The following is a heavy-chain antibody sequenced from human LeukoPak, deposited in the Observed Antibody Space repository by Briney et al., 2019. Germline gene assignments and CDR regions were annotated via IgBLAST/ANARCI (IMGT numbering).Heavy chain of an antibody. CDR1: GGSISSYY. CDR3: AGFFEGSREVGVWGSMSNWFDP. V-gene: IGHV4-59*04. D-gene: IGHD3-16*01. Sequence: SETLSLTCTVSGGSISSYYWSWIRQPPGKGLEWIGYIYYSGSTYYNPSLKSRVTISVDTSKNQFSLKLSSVTAADTAVYYCAGFFEGSREVGVWGSMSNWFDPWGQGTLVTVSS. J-gene: IGHJ5*02. CDR2: IYYSGST.